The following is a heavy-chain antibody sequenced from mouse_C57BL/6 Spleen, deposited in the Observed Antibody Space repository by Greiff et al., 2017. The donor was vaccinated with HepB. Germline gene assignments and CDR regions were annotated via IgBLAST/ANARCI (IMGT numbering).Heavy chain of an antibody. CDR1: GYTFTDYY. CDR2: INPYNGGT. D-gene: IGHD2-5*01. V-gene: IGHV1-19*01. CDR3: ARYYSKKGYAMDY. J-gene: IGHJ4*01. Sequence: VQLKQSGPVLVKPGASVKMSCKASGYTFTDYYMNWVKQSHGKSLEWIGVINPYNGGTSYNQKFKGKATLTVDKSSSTAYMELNSLTSEDSAVYYGARYYSKKGYAMDYWGQGTSVTVSS.